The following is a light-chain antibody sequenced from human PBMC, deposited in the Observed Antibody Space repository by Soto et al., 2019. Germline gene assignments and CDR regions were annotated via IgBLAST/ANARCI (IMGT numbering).Light chain of an antibody. V-gene: IGLV3-21*01. Sequence: SYELTQPPSVSVAPGTTARITCGGNNIGSTSVHWYQQKAGQAPVVVIYYDSDRPSGIPERFSGSNSGNTATLTIGGVEAGDEADYYCQVWDSSSDLVFGGGTKLTVL. CDR1: NIGSTS. CDR3: QVWDSSSDLV. CDR2: YDS. J-gene: IGLJ2*01.